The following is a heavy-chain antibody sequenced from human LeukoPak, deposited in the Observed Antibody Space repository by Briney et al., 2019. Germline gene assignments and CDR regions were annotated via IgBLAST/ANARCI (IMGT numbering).Heavy chain of an antibody. CDR1: GFTFSSYA. CDR2: IGASGGST. CDR3: AKAPPYKKYFDY. Sequence: GGSLRLSCAASGFTFSSYAMSWVRQAPGKGLEWVSAIGASGGSTYYADSVKGRFTISRDNLKNTLYLQMNSLRAEDTAVYYCAKAPPYKKYFDYWGQGTLVTVSS. V-gene: IGHV3-23*01. J-gene: IGHJ4*02. D-gene: IGHD1-1*01.